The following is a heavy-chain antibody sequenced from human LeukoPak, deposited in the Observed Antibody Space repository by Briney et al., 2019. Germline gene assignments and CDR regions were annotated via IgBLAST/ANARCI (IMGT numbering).Heavy chain of an antibody. V-gene: IGHV1-46*01. D-gene: IGHD3-3*01. J-gene: IGHJ4*02. Sequence: ASVKVSCKASGYTITNNYMHWVRQAPGQGLEWMGVINPSGTGTSYAQKFQGRITMSRDTSTSTVYMELSSLRSEDTAFYYCARGRYDFWSVNDYWGQGTLVTVSS. CDR1: GYTITNNY. CDR2: INPSGTGT. CDR3: ARGRYDFWSVNDY.